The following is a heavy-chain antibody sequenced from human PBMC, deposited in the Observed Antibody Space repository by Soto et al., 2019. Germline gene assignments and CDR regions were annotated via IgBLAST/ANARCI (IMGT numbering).Heavy chain of an antibody. V-gene: IGHV3-73*01. J-gene: IGHJ4*02. CDR2: IRSKANSYAT. CDR1: GFTFSGSA. Sequence: PGGSLRLSCAASGFTFSGSAMHWVRQASGKGLEWVGRIRSKANSYATAYAASVKGRFTISRDDSKNTAYLQMNSLRTEDTAVYYCTRVVIAARLSSDYWGQGTLVTVSS. D-gene: IGHD6-6*01. CDR3: TRVVIAARLSSDY.